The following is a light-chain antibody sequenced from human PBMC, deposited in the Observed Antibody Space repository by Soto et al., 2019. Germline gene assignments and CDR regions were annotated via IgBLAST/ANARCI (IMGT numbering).Light chain of an antibody. CDR1: QGISSY. V-gene: IGKV1-9*01. CDR2: GAS. CDR3: QQLDSYPPT. J-gene: IGKJ4*01. Sequence: IQLTQSPSSLSASVGDRVTLTCRASQGISSYLAWYQQKPGKAPKLLIYGASTLQSGVPPRFSGSGSGTDFTVTISSLQPEDFATYYCQQLDSYPPTFGGGTKVAIK.